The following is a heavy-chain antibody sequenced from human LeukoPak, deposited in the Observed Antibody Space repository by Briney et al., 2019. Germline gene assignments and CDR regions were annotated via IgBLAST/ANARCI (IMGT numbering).Heavy chain of an antibody. D-gene: IGHD4-17*01. J-gene: IGHJ4*02. V-gene: IGHV4-4*02. CDR1: GVSLSSSNW. CDR2: IYHSGST. CDR3: ARDMGTGNYGDYVTY. Sequence: MTSETLSLTCAVSGVSLSSSNWWALIRQPPGKGLEWIGEIYHSGSTNYNPSLKSRVTISVDKSKNQFSLKLSSVTAADTAVYYCARDMGTGNYGDYVTYWGQGTLVSVSS.